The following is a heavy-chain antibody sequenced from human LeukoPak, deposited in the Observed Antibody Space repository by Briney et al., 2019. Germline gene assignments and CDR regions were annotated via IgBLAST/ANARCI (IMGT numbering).Heavy chain of an antibody. J-gene: IGHJ3*02. Sequence: GGSLRLFCAASGFTFSSYAMHWVRQAPGKGLEWVAVISYDGSNKYYADSVKGRFTISRDNSKNTLYLQMNSLRAEDTAVYYCASLPVYGGNPHDALDIWGQGTMVTVSS. CDR3: ASLPVYGGNPHDALDI. D-gene: IGHD4-23*01. CDR2: ISYDGSNK. CDR1: GFTFSSYA. V-gene: IGHV3-30-3*01.